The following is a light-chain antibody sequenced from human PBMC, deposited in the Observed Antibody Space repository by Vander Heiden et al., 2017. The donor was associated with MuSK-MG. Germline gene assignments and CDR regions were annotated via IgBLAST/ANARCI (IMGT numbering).Light chain of an antibody. CDR3: QQDNNSTS. J-gene: IGKJ3*01. V-gene: IGKV3-15*01. CDR2: GTS. Sequence: QKPGQAPRLLIYGTSTRATGIPDRFSGSGSGTEFTLTSSSRQSEDFAVYYWQQDNNSTSFGHGTKVDIK.